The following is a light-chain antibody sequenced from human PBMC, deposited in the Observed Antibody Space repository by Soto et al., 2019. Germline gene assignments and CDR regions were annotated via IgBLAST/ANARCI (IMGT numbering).Light chain of an antibody. Sequence: QSVLTQPPSVSGAPRQSVTISCSGSRSNIGNNAVNWYQQLPGKAPKLLIYYDDLLPSGVSNRFSGSKSGTSASLAISGLHAEDEADYYCAAWDDSVNGVMFVGGTQLTVL. CDR1: RSNIGNNA. V-gene: IGLV1-36*01. CDR2: YDD. CDR3: AAWDDSVNGVM. J-gene: IGLJ3*02.